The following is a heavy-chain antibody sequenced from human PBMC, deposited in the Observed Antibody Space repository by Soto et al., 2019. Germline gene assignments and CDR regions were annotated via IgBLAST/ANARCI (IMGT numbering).Heavy chain of an antibody. CDR3: AKATDYDILTAFDY. Sequence: GGSLRLSCAASGFTFSSYGMHWVRQAPGKGLEWVAVISYDGSNKYYADSVKGRFTISRDNSKNTLYLQMNSLRAEDTAVYYCAKATDYDILTAFDYWGQGTLVTVSS. CDR1: GFTFSSYG. V-gene: IGHV3-30*18. D-gene: IGHD3-9*01. CDR2: ISYDGSNK. J-gene: IGHJ4*02.